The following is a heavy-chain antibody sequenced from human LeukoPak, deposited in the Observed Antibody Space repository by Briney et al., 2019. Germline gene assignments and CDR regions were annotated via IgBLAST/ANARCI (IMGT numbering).Heavy chain of an antibody. Sequence: ASVKVSCKASGYTFTSYGISWVRQAPGQGLEWMGWMNPNSGNTGYAQKFQGRVTITRNTSISTAYMELSSLRSEDTAVYYCARGWIVVVPTYYYYMDVWGKGTTVTVSS. CDR3: ARGWIVVVPTYYYYMDV. J-gene: IGHJ6*03. V-gene: IGHV1-8*03. CDR1: GYTFTSYG. D-gene: IGHD2-2*01. CDR2: MNPNSGNT.